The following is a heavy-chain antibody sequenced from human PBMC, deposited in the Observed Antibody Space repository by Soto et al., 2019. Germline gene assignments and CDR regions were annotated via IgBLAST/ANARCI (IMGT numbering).Heavy chain of an antibody. CDR2: ISYDGSNK. V-gene: IGHV3-30*18. CDR3: AKGPVASNWFDP. D-gene: IGHD5-12*01. Sequence: VQLVESGGGVVQPGRSLRLSCAASGFTFSSYGMHWVRQAPGKGLEWVAVISYDGSNKYYADSVKGRFTISRDNSKNPLYLQMNSLRAEDTAVYYCAKGPVASNWFDPWGQGTLVTVSS. CDR1: GFTFSSYG. J-gene: IGHJ5*02.